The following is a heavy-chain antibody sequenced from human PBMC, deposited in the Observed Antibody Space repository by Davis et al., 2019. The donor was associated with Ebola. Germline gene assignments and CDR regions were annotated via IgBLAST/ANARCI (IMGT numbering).Heavy chain of an antibody. CDR3: AKASTSWYVWIDS. CDR2: INSDGSST. V-gene: IGHV3-74*01. Sequence: GESLKISCAASGFTFSSYWMHWVRQAPGKGLVWVSRINSDGSSTSYADSVKGRFTISRDNSKNTLYLQMNSLRPEDTAVYYCAKASTSWYVWIDSWGQGTLVTVSS. D-gene: IGHD3-16*01. CDR1: GFTFSSYW. J-gene: IGHJ4*02.